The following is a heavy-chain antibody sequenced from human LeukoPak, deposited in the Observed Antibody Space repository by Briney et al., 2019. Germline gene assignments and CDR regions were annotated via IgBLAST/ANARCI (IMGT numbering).Heavy chain of an antibody. V-gene: IGHV1-18*01. CDR1: GYTFTSYG. CDR2: ISAYNGNT. J-gene: IGHJ6*03. CDR3: ARDGSPYCSSTSCYIYMDV. D-gene: IGHD2-2*02. Sequence: ASVKVSCKASGYTFTSYGIGWVRQAPGQGLEWMGWISAYNGNTNYAQKLQGRVTMTIDTSTSTAYMELRSLRSDDTAVYYCARDGSPYCSSTSCYIYMDVWGKGTTVTVSS.